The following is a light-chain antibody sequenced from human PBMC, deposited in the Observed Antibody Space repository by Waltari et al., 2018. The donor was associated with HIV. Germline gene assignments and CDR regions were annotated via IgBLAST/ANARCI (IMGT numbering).Light chain of an antibody. CDR2: SSN. J-gene: IGLJ3*02. CDR3: ATWDDSLNGRV. Sequence: QSMPTQPPSASGTPGQRVTISCSGSSSNIGRNTVNWYQQLPGTAPKLLIYSSNHRPSGVPVRFSGSKSGTSASLAISGLQSEDEADYYCATWDDSLNGRVFGGGTKLTVL. CDR1: SSNIGRNT. V-gene: IGLV1-44*01.